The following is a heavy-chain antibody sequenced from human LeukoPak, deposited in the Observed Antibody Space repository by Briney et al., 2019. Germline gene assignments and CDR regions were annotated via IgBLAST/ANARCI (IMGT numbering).Heavy chain of an antibody. CDR1: GFTFGSYG. CDR2: IWYDGSNK. CDR3: AKDLKWGKYGGYDY. D-gene: IGHD4-17*01. V-gene: IGHV3-33*06. J-gene: IGHJ4*02. Sequence: PGGSLRLSCAASGFTFGSYGMHWVRQAPGKGLEWVAVIWYDGSNKYYADSVKGRFTISRDNSKNTLYLQMNSLRAEDTAVYYCAKDLKWGKYGGYDYWGQGTLVTVSS.